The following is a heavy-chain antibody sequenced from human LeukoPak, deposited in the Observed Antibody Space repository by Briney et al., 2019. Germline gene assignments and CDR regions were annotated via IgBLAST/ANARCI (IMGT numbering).Heavy chain of an antibody. D-gene: IGHD5-12*01. CDR1: GFTFSSYG. CDR2: ISGSGGST. V-gene: IGHV3-23*01. Sequence: GGSLRLSCAAPGFTFSSYGMSCVRQAPGKGLEWVSAISGSGGSTYYADSVKGRFTISRDNSKNTLYLQMNSLRAEDTAVYYCARGPSGYHNTGGRGTLVTVSS. CDR3: ARGPSGYHNT. J-gene: IGHJ4*02.